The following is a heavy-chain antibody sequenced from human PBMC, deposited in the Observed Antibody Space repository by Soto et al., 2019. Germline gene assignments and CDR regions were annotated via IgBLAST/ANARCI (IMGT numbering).Heavy chain of an antibody. Sequence: QVQLVESGGGVVQPGRSLRLSCAASGFTFSSYAMHWVRQAPGKGLEWVAVISYDGSNKYYADSVKGRFTISRDNSKNPLYLQMHSMRAEDTAVYYCARDARSSGWYVDYWGQGTLVTVSS. J-gene: IGHJ4*02. CDR2: ISYDGSNK. D-gene: IGHD6-19*01. V-gene: IGHV3-30-3*01. CDR3: ARDARSSGWYVDY. CDR1: GFTFSSYA.